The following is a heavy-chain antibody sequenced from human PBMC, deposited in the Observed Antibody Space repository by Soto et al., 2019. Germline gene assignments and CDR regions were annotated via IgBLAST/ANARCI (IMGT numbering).Heavy chain of an antibody. D-gene: IGHD5-12*01. CDR3: ARADGYNSALDY. J-gene: IGHJ4*02. CDR1: GGYISNYY. CDR2: IYYSGST. V-gene: IGHV4-59*01. Sequence: PSETQSLTCTVSGGYISNYYWSWIRQPPGKGLEWIGYIYYSGSTNYNPSLKSRVTISVDTSKNQFSLKLSSVTAADTAVYYCARADGYNSALDYWGQGTLVTVSS.